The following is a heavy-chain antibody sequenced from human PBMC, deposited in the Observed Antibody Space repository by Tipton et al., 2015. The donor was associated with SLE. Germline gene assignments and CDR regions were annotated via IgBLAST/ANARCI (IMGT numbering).Heavy chain of an antibody. Sequence: VQLVQSGAEVKKPGESLKISCEGSGYTFTSHWIGWVRQMPGKGLEWMGIIYPGDSDTIYSPSFEGQVTISADKSNTTAYLRWSSLKASDSAMYYCARRIGYCASPDCYAVDFWGQGTLVTVSS. V-gene: IGHV5-51*03. CDR1: GYTFTSHW. CDR2: IYPGDSDT. D-gene: IGHD2-2*03. CDR3: ARRIGYCASPDCYAVDF. J-gene: IGHJ4*02.